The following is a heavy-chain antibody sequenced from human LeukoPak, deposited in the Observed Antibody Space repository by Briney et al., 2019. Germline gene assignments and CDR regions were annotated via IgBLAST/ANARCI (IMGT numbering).Heavy chain of an antibody. V-gene: IGHV3-7*03. Sequence: GGSLRLSCAASGFTFSSYWMSWVRQAPGKGLEWVANINKDGGEKNYVDSVKGRFTASRDNAQNSLYLQMNSLRVEDTAVYYCARHPNSNWDYWGQGTLVTVSS. CDR1: GFTFSSYW. CDR2: INKDGGEK. D-gene: IGHD6-13*01. J-gene: IGHJ4*02. CDR3: ARHPNSNWDY.